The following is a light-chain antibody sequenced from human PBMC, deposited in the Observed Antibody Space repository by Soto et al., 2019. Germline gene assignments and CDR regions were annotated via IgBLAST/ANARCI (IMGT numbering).Light chain of an antibody. CDR3: QQYYSTPWT. J-gene: IGKJ1*01. V-gene: IGKV2-28*01. CDR1: QSLLHSSGHDS. Sequence: DIVLTQSPLSLPVTPGEPASISCRSSQSLLHSSGHDSLDWYLQKPGQSPQLLFYWASFRASGVPDRFSGSGSGTDFTLTISSLQAEDVAVYYCQQYYSTPWTFGQGTKVEIK. CDR2: WAS.